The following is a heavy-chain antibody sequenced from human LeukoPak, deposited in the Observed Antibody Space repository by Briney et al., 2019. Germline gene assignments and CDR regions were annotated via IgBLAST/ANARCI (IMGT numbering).Heavy chain of an antibody. D-gene: IGHD6-19*01. Sequence: GGSLRLSCAASGFXFSSYGIHWVRQAPGKGLEWVAVIWYDGSSKYYADSVKGRFTISRDNSKNTLYLQMNSLRAEDTAVYYCARDRYSSGWPPSYYYYGMDVWGQGTTVTVSS. CDR3: ARDRYSSGWPPSYYYYGMDV. V-gene: IGHV3-33*01. CDR2: IWYDGSSK. J-gene: IGHJ6*02. CDR1: GFXFSSYG.